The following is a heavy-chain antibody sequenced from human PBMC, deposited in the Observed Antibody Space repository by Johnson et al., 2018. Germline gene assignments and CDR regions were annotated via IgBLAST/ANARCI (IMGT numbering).Heavy chain of an antibody. D-gene: IGHD5-24*01. V-gene: IGHV3-NL1*01. CDR1: GFTFSSYA. CDR3: ARSIKKGRWLQISPDAFDI. Sequence: QVQLVESGGGVVQPGRSLRLSCAASGFTFSSYAMHWVRQAPGKGLEWVSIIYSGGSTYYADSVKGRFTISRDNSKNTLYLQMSSLRAEDTAVYYCARSIKKGRWLQISPDAFDIWGQGTLVTVSS. CDR2: IYSGGST. J-gene: IGHJ3*02.